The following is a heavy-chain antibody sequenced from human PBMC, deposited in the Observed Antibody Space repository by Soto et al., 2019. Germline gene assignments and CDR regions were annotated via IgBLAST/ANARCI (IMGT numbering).Heavy chain of an antibody. CDR2: MNPNSGNT. Sequence: ASVKVSCKASGYTFTSYDINWVRQATGQGLEWMGWMNPNSGNTGYAQKFQGRVTMTRNTSISTAYMELSSLRSEDTAVYYCARGLGLLWFGEIYYYYYYMDVWGRGTTVTVSS. J-gene: IGHJ6*03. V-gene: IGHV1-8*01. CDR1: GYTFTSYD. CDR3: ARGLGLLWFGEIYYYYYYMDV. D-gene: IGHD3-10*01.